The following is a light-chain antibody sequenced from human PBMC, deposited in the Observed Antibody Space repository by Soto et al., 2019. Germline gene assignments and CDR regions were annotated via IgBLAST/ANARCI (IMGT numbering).Light chain of an antibody. CDR3: QQCGSLPGT. CDR2: GTS. J-gene: IGKJ1*01. V-gene: IGKV3-20*01. CDR1: QSVSNNY. Sequence: EILLTQSPGTLSLSPGETATLSCRASQSVSNNYLHWYQQKPGQAPRLLIFGTSSMATGIPDRFIGGGSGTDFTLTISRLEPEDFAIYYCQQCGSLPGTFGQGTKVDI.